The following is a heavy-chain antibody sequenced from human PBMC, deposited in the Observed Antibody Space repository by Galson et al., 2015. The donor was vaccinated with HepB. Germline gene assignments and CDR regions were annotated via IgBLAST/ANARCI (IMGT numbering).Heavy chain of an antibody. CDR1: GFTFSSFA. CDR2: LSGSGGNT. CDR3: ARGGSAGPFDF. Sequence: SLRLSCAASGFTFSSFAMSWVRQPPGKGLQWVSSLSGSGGNTYYASSVRGRFTVSRDNSKNTLFLHMNSLRVDDTAIYYCARGGSAGPFDFWGQGTLVTVSS. V-gene: IGHV3-23*01. D-gene: IGHD3-16*01. J-gene: IGHJ4*02.